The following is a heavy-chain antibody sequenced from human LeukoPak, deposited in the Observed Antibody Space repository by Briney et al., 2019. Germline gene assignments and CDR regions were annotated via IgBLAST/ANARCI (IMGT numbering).Heavy chain of an antibody. CDR2: IIPIFGTA. CDR3: ARDPGFITMVRGVHMDV. CDR1: GGTFSSYA. J-gene: IGHJ6*03. D-gene: IGHD3-10*01. Sequence: ASVKVSCKASGGTFSSYAISWVRQAPGQGLEWMGGIIPIFGTANYAQKFQGRVTITADKSTSTAYMELSSLRSEDTAVYYCARDPGFITMVRGVHMDVWGKGTTVTVSS. V-gene: IGHV1-69*06.